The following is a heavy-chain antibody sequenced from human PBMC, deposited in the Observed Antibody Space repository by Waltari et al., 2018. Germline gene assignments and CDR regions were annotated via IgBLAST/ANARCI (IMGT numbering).Heavy chain of an antibody. CDR3: ARGRRDRYSSGWYRGGYFDY. CDR1: GGSFSGYY. J-gene: IGHJ4*02. Sequence: QVQLQQWGAGLLKPSETLSLTCAVYGGSFSGYYWRWIRQPPGKGLEWIGEINHSGSTNYNPSLKSRVTISVDTSKNQFSLKLSSVTAADTAVYYCARGRRDRYSSGWYRGGYFDYWGQGTLVTVSS. CDR2: INHSGST. V-gene: IGHV4-34*01. D-gene: IGHD6-19*01.